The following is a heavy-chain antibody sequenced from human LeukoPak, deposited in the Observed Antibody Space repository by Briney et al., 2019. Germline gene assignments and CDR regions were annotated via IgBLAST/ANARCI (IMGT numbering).Heavy chain of an antibody. CDR2: IYYSGST. CDR3: ARVYYSSSYDYWYFDL. CDR1: GDSISSGNW. J-gene: IGHJ2*01. D-gene: IGHD6-13*01. Sequence: SETLSLTCAVSGDSISSGNWWNWVRQPPGKGLEWIGYIYYSGSTNYNPSLKSRVTISVDTSKNQFSLKLSSVTAADTAVYYCARVYYSSSYDYWYFDLWGRGTLVTVSS. V-gene: IGHV4-4*02.